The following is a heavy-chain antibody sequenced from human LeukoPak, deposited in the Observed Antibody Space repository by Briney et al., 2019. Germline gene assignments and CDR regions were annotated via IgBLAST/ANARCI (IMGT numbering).Heavy chain of an antibody. D-gene: IGHD3-3*01. CDR3: ARVLTTFGSQYYGMDV. V-gene: IGHV4-59*01. CDR1: GGYISSSYY. J-gene: IGHJ6*02. CDR2: IYYIGTT. Sequence: PSETLSLTCTVSGGYISSSYYWSWIRQPPGKGLEWIGYIYYIGTTNYNPSLKSRVTIAVDASKSQFSLNVSSVTAADTAVYYCARVLTTFGSQYYGMDVWGQGTTVTVSS.